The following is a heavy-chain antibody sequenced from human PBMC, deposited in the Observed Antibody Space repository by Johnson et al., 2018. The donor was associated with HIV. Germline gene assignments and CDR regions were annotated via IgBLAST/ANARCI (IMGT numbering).Heavy chain of an antibody. CDR1: GITVSSNY. D-gene: IGHD6-19*01. V-gene: IGHV3-66*02. CDR2: IFSVGNP. J-gene: IGHJ3*02. CDR3: AREGSSGWYGGGDSLSAFDI. Sequence: MQLVESGGGLVQPGGSLRLSCAASGITVSSNYMSWVRQAPGKGLEWVSLIFSVGNPYYADSVQGRFTISSDNSKNTLDLQMNSLRAEDTAVYYCAREGSSGWYGGGDSLSAFDIWGQGTMVTVSS.